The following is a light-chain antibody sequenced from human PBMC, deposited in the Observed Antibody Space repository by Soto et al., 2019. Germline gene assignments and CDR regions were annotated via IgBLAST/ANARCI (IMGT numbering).Light chain of an antibody. CDR1: KNDIGVYDF. V-gene: IGLV2-8*01. J-gene: IGLJ1*01. CDR3: RVYAGSKTYV. CDR2: EVV. Sequence: QSVLTQPPSASGSPGESLIISCTGTKNDIGVYDFVSWYQHHPGKAPRLIIYEVVQRPSGVPDRFSGSKSGNTASLTVSGLPAADWAYYFCRVYAGSKTYVFGSGTKLTVL.